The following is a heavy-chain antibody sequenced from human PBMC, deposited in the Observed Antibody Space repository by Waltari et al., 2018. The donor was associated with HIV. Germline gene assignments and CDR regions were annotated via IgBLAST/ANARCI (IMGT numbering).Heavy chain of an antibody. CDR1: GFTFNTYA. V-gene: IGHV3-30-3*02. CDR2: VSYDGSDK. J-gene: IGHJ3*01. Sequence: QVQLVESGGGVVPPGRSLRLSWAASGFTFNTYAMHWVRQAPGKGLEWVADVSYDGSDKHYADSVKGRFTISRDNAKNTVYLQLSSLRAEDTAAYYCAKDVRYWDGLFYVGHDAFDVWGQGTMVTVSS. CDR3: AKDVRYWDGLFYVGHDAFDV. D-gene: IGHD3-3*01.